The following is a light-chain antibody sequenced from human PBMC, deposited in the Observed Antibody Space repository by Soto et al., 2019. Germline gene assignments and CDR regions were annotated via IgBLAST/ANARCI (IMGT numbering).Light chain of an antibody. CDR1: QSVSSY. CDR3: QQRSNWPQGPTWT. V-gene: IGKV3-11*01. J-gene: IGKJ1*01. Sequence: EIVLTQSPATLSLSPGERATLSCRASQSVSSYLAWYQQKPGQAPRLLIYDASNRATGIPARFSGSGSGTDFTLTISSLEPEDFAVYYCQQRSNWPQGPTWTFGQGTKVEIK. CDR2: DAS.